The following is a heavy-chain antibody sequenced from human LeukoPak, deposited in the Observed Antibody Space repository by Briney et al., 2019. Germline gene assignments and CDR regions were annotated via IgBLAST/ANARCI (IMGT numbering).Heavy chain of an antibody. V-gene: IGHV1-2*04. D-gene: IGHD5-18*01. CDR2: INPNSGGT. CDR3: ARDWGGGIQLWPYYDY. J-gene: IGHJ4*02. CDR1: GYTFTGYY. Sequence: GASVKVSCKASGYTFTGYYMHWVRQAPGQGLEWMGWINPNSGGTNYAQKFQGWVTMTRDTSISTAYMELSRLRSDDTAVYYCARDWGGGIQLWPYYDYWGQGTLVTVSS.